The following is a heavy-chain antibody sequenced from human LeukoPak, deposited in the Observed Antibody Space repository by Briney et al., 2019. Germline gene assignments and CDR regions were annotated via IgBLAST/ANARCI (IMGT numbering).Heavy chain of an antibody. D-gene: IGHD3-16*02. V-gene: IGHV4-34*01. Sequence: SETLSLTCAVYGGSFSGYYWSWIRQPPGKGLEWIGEINHSGSTNYNPSLKSRVTISVDTSKNQFSLKLSSVTAADTAVYYCARVRDYVWGSYRPRVSWFDPWGQGTLVTVSS. CDR1: GGSFSGYY. CDR2: INHSGST. J-gene: IGHJ5*02. CDR3: ARVRDYVWGSYRPRVSWFDP.